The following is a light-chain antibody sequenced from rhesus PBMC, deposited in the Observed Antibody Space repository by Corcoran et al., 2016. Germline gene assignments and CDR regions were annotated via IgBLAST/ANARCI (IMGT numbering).Light chain of an antibody. CDR3: QQYSRSPPT. J-gene: IGKJ1*01. Sequence: DIQMTQSPSSLSASVGDTVTITCRASQSISSWLACDQQKPGKAPKFLLPKAASLQSGVPSRFRVSGPGTDFTLTFRSLQSEDFATYYCQQYSRSPPTFGQGTKVEI. CDR1: QSISSW. V-gene: IGKV1-22*01. CDR2: KAA.